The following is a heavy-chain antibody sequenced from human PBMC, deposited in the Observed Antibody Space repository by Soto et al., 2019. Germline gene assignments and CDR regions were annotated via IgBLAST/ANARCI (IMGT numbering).Heavy chain of an antibody. Sequence: QLQLQESGPGLVKPSETLSLTCTVSGGSISSSSYYWGWIRQPPGKGLEWIGSIYYSGSTYYNPSLKSRVTISVDTSKNQFSLKLSSVTAADTAVYYCARHLEAVASYFELWGRGTLVTVSS. D-gene: IGHD6-19*01. V-gene: IGHV4-39*01. J-gene: IGHJ2*01. CDR1: GGSISSSSYY. CDR3: ARHLEAVASYFEL. CDR2: IYYSGST.